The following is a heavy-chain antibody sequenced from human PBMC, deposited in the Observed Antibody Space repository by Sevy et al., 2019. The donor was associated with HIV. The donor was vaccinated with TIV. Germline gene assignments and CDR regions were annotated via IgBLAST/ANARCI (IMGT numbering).Heavy chain of an antibody. CDR3: ASVSAYYMDV. J-gene: IGHJ6*03. Sequence: GGSLRLSCAASGFIFSSYSMNWVRKAPGKGLEWVSSISSRSSYIYYVDSVKGRLTISRDNAKNSLYLQMNSLRAEDTAVYFCASVSAYYMDVWGKGTTVTVSS. CDR1: GFIFSSYS. V-gene: IGHV3-21*01. CDR2: ISSRSSYI.